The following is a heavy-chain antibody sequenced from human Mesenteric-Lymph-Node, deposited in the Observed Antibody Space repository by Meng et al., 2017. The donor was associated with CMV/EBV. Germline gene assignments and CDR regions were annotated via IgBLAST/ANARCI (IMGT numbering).Heavy chain of an antibody. D-gene: IGHD2-15*01. CDR3: ARERYCSGGSCYPDFDY. CDR1: TFISYA. Sequence: TFISYAISWVRQAPGQGLAWMGRIIPILGIANYAQRFQSSVTITADKSTSTAYMELSSLRSEDTAVYYCARERYCSGGSCYPDFDYWGQGTLVTVSS. V-gene: IGHV1-69*04. CDR2: IIPILGIA. J-gene: IGHJ4*02.